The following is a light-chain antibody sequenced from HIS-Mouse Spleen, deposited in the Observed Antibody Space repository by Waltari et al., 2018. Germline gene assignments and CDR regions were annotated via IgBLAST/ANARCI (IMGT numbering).Light chain of an antibody. CDR3: QQYNNWQWT. Sequence: EIVMTQSPATLSVSPGERATLSCRASQSVSSNLAWYQQKPGQDPRLLIYGASTRATGIPARFSGSGSGTEFTLTISSMQSEDFAVYYCQQYNNWQWTFGQGTKVEIK. V-gene: IGKV3-15*01. J-gene: IGKJ1*01. CDR2: GAS. CDR1: QSVSSN.